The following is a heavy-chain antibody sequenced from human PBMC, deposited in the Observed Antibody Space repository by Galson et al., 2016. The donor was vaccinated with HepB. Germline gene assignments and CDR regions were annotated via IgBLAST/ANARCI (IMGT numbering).Heavy chain of an antibody. CDR3: AKYSGWGTRNFDY. V-gene: IGHV3-23*01. D-gene: IGHD3-10*01. J-gene: IGHJ4*02. CDR1: GFTFTFYA. CDR2: IAGIGGGI. Sequence: SLRLSCAASGFTFTFYAMTWVRQAPGKGLEWLSSIAGIGGGIYYANSMKGRFAISRDNSKNTLYLEMNNLRAEDTAVYYCAKYSGWGTRNFDYWGQGTLVTVSS.